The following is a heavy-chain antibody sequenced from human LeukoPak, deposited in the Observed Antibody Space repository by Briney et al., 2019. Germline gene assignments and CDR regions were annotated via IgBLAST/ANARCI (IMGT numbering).Heavy chain of an antibody. V-gene: IGHV3-53*01. Sequence: GGSLRLSCAASGFTVSSNYMSWVRQAPGKGLEWVSVIYSGGSTYYADSVKGRFTISRDNSKNTLYLQMNSLRAEDTAVYFCAKGYCSSTSCPFDPWGQGTLVTVSS. CDR1: GFTVSSNY. D-gene: IGHD2-2*01. CDR2: IYSGGST. CDR3: AKGYCSSTSCPFDP. J-gene: IGHJ5*02.